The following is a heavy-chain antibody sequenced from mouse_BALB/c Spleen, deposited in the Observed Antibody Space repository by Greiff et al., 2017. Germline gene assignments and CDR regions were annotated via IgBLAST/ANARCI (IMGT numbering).Heavy chain of an antibody. D-gene: IGHD1-2*01. V-gene: IGHV14-4*02. Sequence: EVKLVESGAELVRSGASVKLSCTASGFHIKAYYMHWVKQRPEQGLGWIGWIVPENGDTEYAPKCQGKATMTADTSATTAYMQLSSLTSEDTAVYDCAPHYYDTPFAYWGQGTLVTVSA. CDR1: GFHIKAYY. J-gene: IGHJ3*01. CDR2: IVPENGDT. CDR3: APHYYDTPFAY.